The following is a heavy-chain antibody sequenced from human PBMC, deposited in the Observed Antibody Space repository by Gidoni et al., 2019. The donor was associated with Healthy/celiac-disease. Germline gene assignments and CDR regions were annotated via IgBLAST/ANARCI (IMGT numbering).Heavy chain of an antibody. Sequence: QVQLVQSGAEAKKPGSSVKVSCKASGGPFSSYALSWVRQAPGQGLEWMGGIIPIFGTANYAQKFQGRVTIPADESTSTAYMELSSLRSEDTAVYYCAMQRGGSSGNWFDPWGQGTLVTVSS. D-gene: IGHD1-26*01. CDR2: IIPIFGTA. CDR1: GGPFSSYA. J-gene: IGHJ5*02. CDR3: AMQRGGSSGNWFDP. V-gene: IGHV1-69*01.